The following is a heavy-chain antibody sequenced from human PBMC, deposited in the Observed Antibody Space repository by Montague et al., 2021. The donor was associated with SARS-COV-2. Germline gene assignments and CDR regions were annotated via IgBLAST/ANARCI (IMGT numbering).Heavy chain of an antibody. CDR2: ISYTGST. V-gene: IGHV4-39*07. CDR1: GGSISTIVNF. CDR3: ARDLAGYYGSGSYGGMDV. J-gene: IGHJ6*02. D-gene: IGHD3-10*01. Sequence: SETLSLTCTFSGGSISTIVNFWGWIRQPPGKGLEWIGSISYTGSTYHNPSLKSRVTMSVDTSKNQFSLKLSSVTAADTAVYYCARDLAGYYGSGSYGGMDVWGQGTTVTVSS.